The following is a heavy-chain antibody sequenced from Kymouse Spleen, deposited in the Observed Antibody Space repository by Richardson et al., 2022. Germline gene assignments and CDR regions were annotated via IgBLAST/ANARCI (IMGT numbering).Heavy chain of an antibody. J-gene: IGHJ6*02. CDR1: GFTFSSYG. D-gene: IGHD6-19*01. CDR2: ISYDGSNK. V-gene: IGHV3-30*18. Sequence: QVQLVESGGGVVQPGRSLRLSCAASGFTFSSYGMHWVRQAPGKGLEWVAVISYDGSNKYYADSVKGRFTISRDNSKNTLYLQMNSLRAEDTAVYYCAKDLPGIAVAGYYYYYGMDVWGQGTTVTVSS. CDR3: AKDLPGIAVAGYYYYYGMDV.